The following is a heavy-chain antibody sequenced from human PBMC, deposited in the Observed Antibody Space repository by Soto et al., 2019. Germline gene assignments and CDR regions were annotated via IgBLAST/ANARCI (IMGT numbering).Heavy chain of an antibody. Sequence: QPGGSLRLSCAASGFPFSTYAMSWVRQAPGRGLEWVSAIRGSGYTTYYADSVKGRFTISRDNSKSTLSLQMNSLRGEDTAIYYCAKESWGHAFDTWGQGTMVTVSS. V-gene: IGHV3-23*01. J-gene: IGHJ3*02. CDR1: GFPFSTYA. CDR2: IRGSGYTT. D-gene: IGHD7-27*01. CDR3: AKESWGHAFDT.